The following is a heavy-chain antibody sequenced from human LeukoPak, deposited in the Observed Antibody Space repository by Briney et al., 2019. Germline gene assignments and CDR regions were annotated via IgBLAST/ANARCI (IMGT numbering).Heavy chain of an antibody. D-gene: IGHD5-12*01. CDR3: ARKTDIVATIDY. Sequence: GGSLRLSCAASGFTFSSYGMHWVRQAPGKGLEWVAVISYDGSNKYYADSVKGRFTISRDNSKNTLYLQMNSLRAEDTAVYYCARKTDIVATIDYWGQGTLVTVSS. V-gene: IGHV3-30*03. CDR1: GFTFSSYG. J-gene: IGHJ4*02. CDR2: ISYDGSNK.